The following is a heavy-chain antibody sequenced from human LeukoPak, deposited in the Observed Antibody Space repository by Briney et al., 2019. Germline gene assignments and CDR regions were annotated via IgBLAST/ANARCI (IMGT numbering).Heavy chain of an antibody. CDR3: ARDFDCSSTSCYGTFDY. J-gene: IGHJ4*02. CDR1: GYTFTGYY. CDR2: INPNSGGT. V-gene: IGHV1-2*02. Sequence: ASVKVSCKASGYTFTGYYMHWVRQAPGQRLEWMGWINPNSGGTNYAQKFQGRVTMTRDTSISTAYMELSRLRSDDTAVYYCARDFDCSSTSCYGTFDYWGQGTLVTVSS. D-gene: IGHD2-2*01.